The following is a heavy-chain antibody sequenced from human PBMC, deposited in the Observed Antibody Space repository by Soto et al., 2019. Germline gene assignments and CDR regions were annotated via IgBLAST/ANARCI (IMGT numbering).Heavy chain of an antibody. CDR2: IIPFFGTS. J-gene: IGHJ6*02. CDR1: GGTFSSYP. V-gene: IGHV1-69*01. D-gene: IGHD1-26*01. CDR3: ARVGHITHYVMAV. Sequence: QVQLVQSGAEVKKPGSSVKVSCEASGGTFSSYPINWVRQAPGQGLEWMGGIIPFFGTSNYAQKFQGRVTITADDSTSTAYMELRSLRSEDTAVYYCARVGHITHYVMAVWGQGTTVTVSS.